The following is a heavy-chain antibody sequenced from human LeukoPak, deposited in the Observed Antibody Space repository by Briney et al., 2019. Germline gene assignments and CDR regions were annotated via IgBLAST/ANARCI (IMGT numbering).Heavy chain of an antibody. Sequence: SETLSLTCTVSGDSISSSSYYWGWIRQPPGKGLEWIASIFHSGSTYYNPSLRSRVTISVDTSKNQFSLRLGSLTAADTAVYFCARHQSEYSIGYWGQGTLVTVSS. CDR1: GDSISSSSYY. V-gene: IGHV4-39*01. J-gene: IGHJ4*02. D-gene: IGHD6-6*01. CDR2: IFHSGST. CDR3: ARHQSEYSIGY.